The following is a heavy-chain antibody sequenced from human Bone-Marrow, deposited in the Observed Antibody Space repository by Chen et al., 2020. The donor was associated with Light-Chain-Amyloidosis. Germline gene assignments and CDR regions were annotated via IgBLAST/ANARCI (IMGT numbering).Heavy chain of an antibody. CDR2: IYYSGVA. V-gene: IGHV4-61*01. D-gene: IGHD1-26*01. CDR3: ARGRGGGWGSYYD. Sequence: QVQLQLSGPGLVKPSETLSLKCSVSGDSITSSTDYWGWIRQPPGKGLEWIGYIYYSGVANYNASLKSRVTISLDTSKNQFSLRLNSVTAADTAVYYCARGRGGGWGSYYDWGQGTLVTVSS. J-gene: IGHJ4*02. CDR1: GDSITSSTDY.